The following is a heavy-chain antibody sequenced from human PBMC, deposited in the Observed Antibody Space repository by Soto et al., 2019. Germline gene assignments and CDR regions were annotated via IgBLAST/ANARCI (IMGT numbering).Heavy chain of an antibody. J-gene: IGHJ6*03. CDR1: GGSISRSY. V-gene: IGHV4-59*01. Sequence: SENLSITCTVSGGSISRSYWCWIRQPPGKGLEWIGYTYYSGSTNYNPSLKSRVTISVDTSKNQFSLKLSSVTAADTAVYYCARTPPSSRFSKVYYMDFWGKGTTGTVSS. D-gene: IGHD3-3*01. CDR2: TYYSGST. CDR3: ARTPPSSRFSKVYYMDF.